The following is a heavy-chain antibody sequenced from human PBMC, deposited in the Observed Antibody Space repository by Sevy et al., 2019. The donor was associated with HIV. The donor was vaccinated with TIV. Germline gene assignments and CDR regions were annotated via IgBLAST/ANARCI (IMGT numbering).Heavy chain of an antibody. V-gene: IGHV1-69*13. D-gene: IGHD2-8*02. J-gene: IGHJ6*02. CDR3: ARSLPVVYATMGYCYYYYGMDV. CDR2: IIPIFGTA. Sequence: ASVKVSCKASGGTFSSYAISWVRQAPGQGLEWMGGIIPIFGTANYAQKFQGRVTITADESTSTAYMELSSLRSEDTAVYYCARSLPVVYATMGYCYYYYGMDVWGQGTTVTVSS. CDR1: GGTFSSYA.